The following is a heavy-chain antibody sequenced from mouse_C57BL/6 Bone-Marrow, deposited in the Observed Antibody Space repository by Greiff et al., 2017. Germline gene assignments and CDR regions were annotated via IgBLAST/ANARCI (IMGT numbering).Heavy chain of an antibody. CDR1: GYTFTSYG. J-gene: IGHJ3*01. CDR2: IYPRSGNT. CDR3: AREELWAWFAY. V-gene: IGHV1-81*01. Sequence: QVQLQQSGAELARPGASVKLSCTASGYTFTSYGISWVKQRTGQGLEWIGEIYPRSGNTYYNEKFKGKATLTADKSSSTAYMELRSLTSEDSAVYFGAREELWAWFAYWGQGTLVTVSA.